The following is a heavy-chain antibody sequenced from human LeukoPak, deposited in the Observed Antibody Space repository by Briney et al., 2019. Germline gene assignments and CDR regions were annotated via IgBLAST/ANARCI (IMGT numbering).Heavy chain of an antibody. J-gene: IGHJ4*02. CDR1: GFTFSSYE. V-gene: IGHV3-48*03. D-gene: IGHD3-22*01. CDR3: ARALDYYDSSGLDY. Sequence: PGGSLRLSCAASGFTFSSYEMNWVRQAPGKGLEWVSYISSSGSTIYYADSVKGRFTISRDNAKNSLYLQMNSLRAEDTAVYYCARALDYYDSSGLDYWGQGTLVTVSS. CDR2: ISSSGSTI.